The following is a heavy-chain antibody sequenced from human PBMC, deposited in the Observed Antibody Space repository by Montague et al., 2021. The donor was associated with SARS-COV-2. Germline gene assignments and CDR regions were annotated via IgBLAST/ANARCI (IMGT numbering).Heavy chain of an antibody. D-gene: IGHD6-13*01. CDR2: ISDSGVYT. Sequence: SLRLSCAASDFSLDLSWMSWVRQAPGKGLEWVSGISDSGVYTYYADSVKGRFTISRDNSKNTLYLQVSSLRAEDTAVYYCVSHPGYSSSWWGQGTLVIVSS. J-gene: IGHJ4*02. CDR3: VSHPGYSSSW. V-gene: IGHV3-23*01. CDR1: DFSLDLSW.